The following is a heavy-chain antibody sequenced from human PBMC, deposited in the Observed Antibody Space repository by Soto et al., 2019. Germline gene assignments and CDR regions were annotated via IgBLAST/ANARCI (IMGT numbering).Heavy chain of an antibody. CDR3: AREDSIIIPAVSDF. CDR2: IHYSGST. J-gene: IGHJ4*02. CDR1: GGSVRRGETY. D-gene: IGHD2-2*01. V-gene: IGHV4-30-4*01. Sequence: SETLSLTCNVSGGSVRRGETYWSWIRQSPGNGLEWIGYIHYSGSTYYNPSLRSRVTMSLDMSKNSVSLQMNTLRAEDTAVYYCAREDSIIIPAVSDFWGQGTLVTVSS.